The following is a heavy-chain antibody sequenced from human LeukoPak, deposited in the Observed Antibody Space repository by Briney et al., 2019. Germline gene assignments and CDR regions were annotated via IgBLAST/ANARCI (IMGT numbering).Heavy chain of an antibody. D-gene: IGHD3-22*01. V-gene: IGHV4-59*01. J-gene: IGHJ3*02. CDR2: IYYSGST. Sequence: PSETLSLTCTVSSGSISSYYWSWIRQPPGKGLEWIGYIYYSGSTNYNPSLKSRVTISVDTSKNQFSLKLSSVTAADTAVYYCARDSNYYDSRGNDAFDIWGRGNDAFDIWGQGTMVTVSS. CDR3: ARDSNYYDSRGNDAFDIWGRGNDAFDI. CDR1: SGSISSYY.